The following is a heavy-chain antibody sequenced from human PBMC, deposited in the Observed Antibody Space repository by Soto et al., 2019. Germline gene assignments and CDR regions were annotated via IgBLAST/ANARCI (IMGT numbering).Heavy chain of an antibody. D-gene: IGHD3-10*01. Sequence: KISCKASGGTFSIYAISWVRQAPGQGLEWMGGIIPIFGTANYAQKFQGRVTITADESTSTAYMELSSLRSEDTAVYYCARSGLLWFGELPYFDYWGQGTLVTVSS. CDR1: GGTFSIYA. V-gene: IGHV1-69*01. J-gene: IGHJ4*02. CDR3: ARSGLLWFGELPYFDY. CDR2: IIPIFGTA.